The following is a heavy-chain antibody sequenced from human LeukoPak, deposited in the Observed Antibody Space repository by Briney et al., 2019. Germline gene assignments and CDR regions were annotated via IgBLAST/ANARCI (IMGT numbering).Heavy chain of an antibody. J-gene: IGHJ4*02. V-gene: IGHV3-30*18. Sequence: GGSLRLSCAASGFTFSSYGMHWVRQAPGKGLEWVAVISYDGSNKYYADSVKGRFTISRDNSKNTLYLQMNSLRAEDTAVYYCAKAYGYYDSSGYFDYWGQGTLVTVSS. CDR2: ISYDGSNK. CDR3: AKAYGYYDSSGYFDY. D-gene: IGHD3-22*01. CDR1: GFTFSSYG.